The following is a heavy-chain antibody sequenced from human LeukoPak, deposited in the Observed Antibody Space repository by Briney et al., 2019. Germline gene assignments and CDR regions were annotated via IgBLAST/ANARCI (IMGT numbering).Heavy chain of an antibody. D-gene: IGHD2-21*01. V-gene: IGHV1-18*01. CDR3: ARKFPNNWFDP. CDR1: GDTFTNYG. J-gene: IGHJ5*02. CDR2: ISGYNGNT. Sequence: ASVKVSCKASGDTFTNYGISWVRQAPGQGLEWVGWISGYNGNTNYGQKVQGRVTMTTDTSTSTAYMELRSLRSDDTAVYYCARKFPNNWFDPWGQGTLVTVSS.